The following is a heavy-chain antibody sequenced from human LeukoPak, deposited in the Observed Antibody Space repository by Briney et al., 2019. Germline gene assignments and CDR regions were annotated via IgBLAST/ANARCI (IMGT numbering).Heavy chain of an antibody. J-gene: IGHJ5*02. V-gene: IGHV6-1*01. Sequence: SQTLSLTCAISGDSVSSNSAAWNWLRQSPSRGLEWLGRTYYRPKWYNDYAVSVKSRITINPDTSKNQFSLQLNSATPEDTAVYYCACDYDFWSGYYENWFDPWGQGTLVTVSS. CDR1: GDSVSSNSAA. CDR3: ACDYDFWSGYYENWFDP. CDR2: TYYRPKWYN. D-gene: IGHD3-3*01.